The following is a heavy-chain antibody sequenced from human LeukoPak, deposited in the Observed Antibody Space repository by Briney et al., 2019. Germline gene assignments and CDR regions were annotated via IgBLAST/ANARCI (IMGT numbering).Heavy chain of an antibody. CDR2: IIPIFGTA. CDR1: GGTFSSYA. V-gene: IGHV1-69*13. J-gene: IGHJ4*02. CDR3: ARDGVGTAIF. Sequence: SVRVSCKASGGTFSSYAISWVRQAPGQGLGWMGGIIPIFGTANYAQKFQGRVTITADESTSTAYMELSSLRSEDTAVYYCARDGVGTAIFWGQGTLVTVSS. D-gene: IGHD5-18*01.